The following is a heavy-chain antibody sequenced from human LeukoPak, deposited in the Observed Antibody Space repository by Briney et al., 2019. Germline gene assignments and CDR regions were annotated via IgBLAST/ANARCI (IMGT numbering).Heavy chain of an antibody. CDR3: AVLAVAGFFDY. Sequence: SETLSLTCTVSDYSISSGYYWGWIRPTPGKGLEWIGSIYHSGSAYYNPSLKSRVTISVDTSKNQFSLKLSSVTAADTAVYYCAVLAVAGFFDYWGQGTLVTVSS. V-gene: IGHV4-38-2*02. J-gene: IGHJ4*02. CDR1: DYSISSGYY. CDR2: IYHSGSA. D-gene: IGHD6-19*01.